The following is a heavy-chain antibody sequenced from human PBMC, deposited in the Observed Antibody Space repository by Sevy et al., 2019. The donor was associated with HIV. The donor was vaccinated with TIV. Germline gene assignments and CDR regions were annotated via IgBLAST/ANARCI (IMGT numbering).Heavy chain of an antibody. CDR1: GFTFSSYW. CDR2: IKEDGSVK. Sequence: GGSLRLSCEASGFTFSSYWMSWVRQAPGKGLEWVANIKEDGSVKYYVESLKGRLTISRDNAKNSVYLQMNSLRAEDAALYYCVRAIGAAGSYWGLGTLVTVSS. J-gene: IGHJ4*02. CDR3: VRAIGAAGSY. D-gene: IGHD6-13*01. V-gene: IGHV3-7*01.